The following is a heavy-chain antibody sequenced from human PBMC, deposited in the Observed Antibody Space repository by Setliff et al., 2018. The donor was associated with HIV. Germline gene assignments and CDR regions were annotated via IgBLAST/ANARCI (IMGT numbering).Heavy chain of an antibody. CDR2: ISGLGGGTI. D-gene: IGHD5-12*01. CDR1: GFRFSDHY. V-gene: IGHV3-11*01. Sequence: PGGSLRLSCSASGFRFSDHYIIWVRQAPGKGLEWVSYISGLGGGTIYYADSVRGRFTISRDDAEKSVYLQMNSLRAEDTAVYYCAKDPRAAVATICDYWGQGTLVTVSS. CDR3: AKDPRAAVATICDY. J-gene: IGHJ4*02.